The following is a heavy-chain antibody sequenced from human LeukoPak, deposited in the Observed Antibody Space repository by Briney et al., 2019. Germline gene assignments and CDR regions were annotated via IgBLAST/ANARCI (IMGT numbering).Heavy chain of an antibody. CDR2: ISAYNGNT. J-gene: IGHJ5*02. CDR1: GYAFTSYG. D-gene: IGHD3-10*01. CDR3: ARDPTAMVRGVIIRDNWFDP. V-gene: IGHV1-18*01. Sequence: ASVRVSCKASGYAFTSYGISWVRQAPGQGLEWMGWISAYNGNTNYAQKLQGGVTMTTDTSTSTAYMELRSLRSDDTAVYYCARDPTAMVRGVIIRDNWFDPWGQGTLVTVSS.